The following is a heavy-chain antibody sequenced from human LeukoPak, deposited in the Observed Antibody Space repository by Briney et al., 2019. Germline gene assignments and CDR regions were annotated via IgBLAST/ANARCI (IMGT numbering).Heavy chain of an antibody. Sequence: SSISIYIYYADSVKGRFTISRDNAKNSLYLQMNSLRAEDTAVYYCARDLSGYYSSRGYFQHWGQGTLVTVSS. J-gene: IGHJ1*01. CDR2: SSISIYI. D-gene: IGHD3-22*01. V-gene: IGHV3-21*01. CDR3: ARDLSGYYSSRGYFQH.